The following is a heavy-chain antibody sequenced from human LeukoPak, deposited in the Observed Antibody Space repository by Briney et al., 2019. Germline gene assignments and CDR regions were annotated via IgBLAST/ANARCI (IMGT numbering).Heavy chain of an antibody. CDR2: IYTSGST. CDR3: ARDSASQYYYDSSGSWGYYFDY. J-gene: IGHJ4*02. CDR1: GGSISSYY. Sequence: SETLSLTCTVSGGSISSYYWSWLRQPAGKGLEWIGRIYTSGSTNYNPSLKSRVTMSVDTSKNQFSLKLSSVTAADTAVYYCARDSASQYYYDSSGSWGYYFDYWGQGTLVTVSS. V-gene: IGHV4-4*07. D-gene: IGHD3-22*01.